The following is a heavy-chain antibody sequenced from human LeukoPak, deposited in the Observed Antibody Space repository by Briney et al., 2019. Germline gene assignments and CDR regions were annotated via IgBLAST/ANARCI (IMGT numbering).Heavy chain of an antibody. J-gene: IGHJ4*02. Sequence: SETLSLTCTVSGGSISSYYWSWIRQPAGKGLEWIGRIYTSGSTNYNPSLKGRVTMSVDTSKNQFSLKLSSVTAADTAVYYCARELPEAMVRGPFDYWGQGTLVTVSS. CDR3: ARELPEAMVRGPFDY. V-gene: IGHV4-4*07. CDR1: GGSISSYY. D-gene: IGHD3-10*01. CDR2: IYTSGST.